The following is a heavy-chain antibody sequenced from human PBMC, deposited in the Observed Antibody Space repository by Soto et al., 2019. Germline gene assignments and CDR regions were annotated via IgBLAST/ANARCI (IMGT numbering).Heavy chain of an antibody. CDR3: ARDDDFWSGYYTGGID. CDR1: GFTFSDYY. D-gene: IGHD3-3*01. V-gene: IGHV3-11*01. J-gene: IGHJ4*02. Sequence: GGSLRLSCAASGFTFSDYYMSWIRQAPGKGLEWVSYISSSGSTIYYADSVKGRFTISRDNAKNSLYLQMNSLRAEDTAVYYCARDDDFWSGYYTGGIDWGQGTLVTVSS. CDR2: ISSSGSTI.